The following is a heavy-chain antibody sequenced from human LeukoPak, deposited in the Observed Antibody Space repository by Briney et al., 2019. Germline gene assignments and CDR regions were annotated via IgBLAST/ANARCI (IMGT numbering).Heavy chain of an antibody. V-gene: IGHV4-39*01. J-gene: IGHJ5*02. CDR1: GGSISSSSYY. Sequence: SDTLSLTCTVSGGSISSSSYYWGWIRQPPGKGLEWLGRIYYSGSTYYKQSLKSRVTISVDTSKNRFSLKLSSVTAADTAAYYCGRAARYYTSSFNWFDPWGQGTLVTVS. CDR2: IYYSGST. D-gene: IGHD3-3*01. CDR3: GRAARYYTSSFNWFDP.